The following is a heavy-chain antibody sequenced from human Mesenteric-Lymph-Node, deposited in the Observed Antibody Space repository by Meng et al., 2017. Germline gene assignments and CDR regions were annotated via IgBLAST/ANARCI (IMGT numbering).Heavy chain of an antibody. CDR2: INSDNGDT. Sequence: QVRLGQAAAEVKKPGAYVKISSRDSGYTFTASAVHWVRQAPGQSFEWMGRINSDNGDTDYSQKLQDRVTFSRDTSATTAYMWLNSLRSEDTAFYFYATEPEVVSNLGFWGQGTLVTVSS. CDR1: GYTFTASA. D-gene: IGHD3-22*01. V-gene: IGHV1-3*04. J-gene: IGHJ4*02. CDR3: ATEPEVVSNLGF.